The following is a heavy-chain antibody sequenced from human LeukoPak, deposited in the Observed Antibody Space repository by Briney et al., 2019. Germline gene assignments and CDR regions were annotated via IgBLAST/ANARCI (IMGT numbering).Heavy chain of an antibody. V-gene: IGHV3-23*01. CDR1: GFSFSGYA. D-gene: IGHD2-8*01. J-gene: IGHJ4*02. Sequence: GESLRLSCAASGFSFSGYAMTWVRQAPGKGLEWVSTISGSGDNTYYADSVKGRFTISRDDSKNTLYLQMNGLRGDDTALYYCVKDLPVLHSWGQGTLVTVSS. CDR2: ISGSGDNT. CDR3: VKDLPVLHS.